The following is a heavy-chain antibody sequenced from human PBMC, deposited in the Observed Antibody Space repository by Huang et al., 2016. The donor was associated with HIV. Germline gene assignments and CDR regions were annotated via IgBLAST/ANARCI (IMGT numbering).Heavy chain of an antibody. CDR2: ISGNGNSK. CDR1: GFTFSSHT. CDR3: AKAPLAAYYYYYMDV. Sequence: EVQLLESGGGLVQPGGSLRLSCAASGFTFSSHTMRWVRQAPGKGLKWVSGISGNGNSKYYADSVKGRFTSSRDNSKNTLFLQMNGLRAEDTAVYYCAKAPLAAYYYYYMDVWGKGTTVTVSS. J-gene: IGHJ6*03. V-gene: IGHV3-23*01.